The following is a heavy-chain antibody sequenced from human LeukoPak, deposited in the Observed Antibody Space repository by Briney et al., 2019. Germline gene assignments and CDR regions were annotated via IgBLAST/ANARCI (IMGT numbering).Heavy chain of an antibody. V-gene: IGHV4-39*01. Sequence: SETLSLTCTVSGGSISSSNYYWAWIRQPPGKGLEWIGNIHYSGSTYYNASLNSRITMCIDTSKNRFSLRLSSVTAADTAVFFCARLPERSNLLPSYANSFDWWGQGTLVTVSS. D-gene: IGHD3-10*01. CDR2: IHYSGST. J-gene: IGHJ4*02. CDR1: GGSISSSNYY. CDR3: ARLPERSNLLPSYANSFDW.